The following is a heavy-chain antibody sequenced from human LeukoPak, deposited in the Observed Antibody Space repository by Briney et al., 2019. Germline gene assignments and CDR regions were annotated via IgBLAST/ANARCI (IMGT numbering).Heavy chain of an antibody. D-gene: IGHD2-2*02. CDR2: ISSSGSTI. CDR1: GFTFSDYY. J-gene: IGHJ4*02. Sequence: GGSLRLSCAASGFTFSDYYMSWIRQAPGKGLEWVSYISSSGSTIYYADSVKGRFTISRDNAKNSLYLQMNSLRAEDTAVYYCARARYCSGTSCYTELDYWGQGTLVTVSS. CDR3: ARARYCSGTSCYTELDY. V-gene: IGHV3-11*01.